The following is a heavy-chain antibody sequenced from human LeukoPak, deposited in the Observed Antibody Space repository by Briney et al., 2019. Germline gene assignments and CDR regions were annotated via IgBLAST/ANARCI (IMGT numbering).Heavy chain of an antibody. V-gene: IGHV1-2*02. J-gene: IGHJ6*02. D-gene: IGHD2-8*01. CDR3: ASKAVYAIPDFYYNGMDV. Sequence: ASVKVSCKASGYTFTGYYMHWVRQAPGQGLEWMGWINPNSGGTNYAQKFQGRVTMTRDASISTAYMELSRLRSDDTAVYYCASKAVYAIPDFYYNGMDVWGQGTTVTVSS. CDR1: GYTFTGYY. CDR2: INPNSGGT.